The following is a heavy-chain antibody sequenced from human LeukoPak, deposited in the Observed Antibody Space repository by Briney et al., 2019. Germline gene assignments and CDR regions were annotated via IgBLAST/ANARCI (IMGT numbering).Heavy chain of an antibody. V-gene: IGHV3-23*01. CDR2: ISGSGGST. D-gene: IGHD3-10*01. CDR1: GFTFSSYA. CDR3: AKLRAYGSGSYYRNYFDY. Sequence: GGSLRLSCAASGFTFSSYAMSWVRQAPGKELEWVSAISGSGGSTYYADSVKGRFTISRDNSKNTLYLQMNSLRAEDTAVYYCAKLRAYGSGSYYRNYFDYWGQGTLVTVSS. J-gene: IGHJ4*02.